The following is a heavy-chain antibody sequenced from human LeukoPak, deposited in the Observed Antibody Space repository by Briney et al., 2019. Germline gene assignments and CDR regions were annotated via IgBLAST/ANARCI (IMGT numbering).Heavy chain of an antibody. V-gene: IGHV1-18*01. CDR1: GYTFTSYG. J-gene: IGHJ6*03. Sequence: ASVKVSCKASGYTFTSYGISWVRQAPGQGLEWMGWISAYNGNTNYAQKLQGRVTMTTDTSTSTAYMELRSLRSDDTAVYYCARSIEVYAINGYYYYMDVWGKGTTVTVSS. D-gene: IGHD2-8*01. CDR3: ARSIEVYAINGYYYYMDV. CDR2: ISAYNGNT.